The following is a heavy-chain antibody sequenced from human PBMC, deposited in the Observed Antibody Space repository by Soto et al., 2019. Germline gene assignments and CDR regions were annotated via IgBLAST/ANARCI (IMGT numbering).Heavy chain of an antibody. J-gene: IGHJ2*01. CDR3: AKARGIAAAGTPYFDL. D-gene: IGHD6-13*01. CDR1: GFTFSSYA. CDR2: ISGSGGST. V-gene: IGHV3-23*01. Sequence: GGSLRLSCAASGFTFSSYAMSWVRQAPGKGLEWVSAISGSGGSTYYADSVKGRFTISRDNSKNTLYLQMNSLRAEDTAVYCCAKARGIAAAGTPYFDLWGRGTLVTVSS.